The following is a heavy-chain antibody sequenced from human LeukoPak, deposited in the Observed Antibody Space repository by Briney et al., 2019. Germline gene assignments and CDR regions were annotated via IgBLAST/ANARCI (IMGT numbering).Heavy chain of an antibody. D-gene: IGHD3-10*01. V-gene: IGHV3-53*01. CDR2: IYSGGNT. Sequence: PGGSLRLSCAASGFTVSSNYMSWVRQAPGKGLEWVSVIYSGGNTYYADSVKGRFTISRDNSKNTLYLQMNSLRAEDAAVYYCARDYPYYYGSGGPWWGQGTLVTVSS. J-gene: IGHJ4*02. CDR3: ARDYPYYYGSGGPW. CDR1: GFTVSSNY.